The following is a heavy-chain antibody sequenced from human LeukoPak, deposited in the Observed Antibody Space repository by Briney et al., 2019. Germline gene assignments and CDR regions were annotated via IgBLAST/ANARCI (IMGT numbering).Heavy chain of an antibody. D-gene: IGHD3-10*01. J-gene: IGHJ4*02. CDR3: ARLRITITHDFDY. CDR2: INHSGST. Sequence: PSETLSLTCAVYGGSFSGYYWSWIRQPPGKGVEWIGEINHSGSTNYNPSLKSRVTISVDTSKTQFSLKLSSVTAADTAVYYCARLRITITHDFDYWGQGTLVTVSS. V-gene: IGHV4-34*01. CDR1: GGSFSGYY.